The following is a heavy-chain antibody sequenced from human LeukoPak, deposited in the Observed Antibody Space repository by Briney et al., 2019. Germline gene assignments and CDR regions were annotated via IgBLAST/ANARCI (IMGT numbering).Heavy chain of an antibody. V-gene: IGHV2-70*11. CDR2: IDWDDDK. Sequence: RESGPALVKPTQTLTLTCTFSGFSLSASGMCVSWIRQPPGKALEWLARIDWDDDKHYSTSLKTRLTISRDTSKNQVVLTMTNMDPVDTATYYCARTLTTVESSDYWGQGTLVTVSS. D-gene: IGHD4-23*01. CDR1: GFSLSASGMC. J-gene: IGHJ4*02. CDR3: ARTLTTVESSDY.